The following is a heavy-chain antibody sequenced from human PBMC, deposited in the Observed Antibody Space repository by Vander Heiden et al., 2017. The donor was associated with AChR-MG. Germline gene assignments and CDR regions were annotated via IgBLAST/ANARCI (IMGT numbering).Heavy chain of an antibody. D-gene: IGHD6-19*01. V-gene: IGHV1-3*01. CDR1: GYTFTKYA. CDR3: ASSIAVAFFDY. J-gene: IGHJ4*02. CDR2: INAGNGNT. Sequence: QVQLVQSGAEVKKPGASVKVSCKASGYTFTKYAFHWVRQAPGQRLEWMGWINAGNGNTKYSQKFQGRVTITRDTSASTAYMELSSLRSEDTAVYYCASSIAVAFFDYWGQGTLVTDSS.